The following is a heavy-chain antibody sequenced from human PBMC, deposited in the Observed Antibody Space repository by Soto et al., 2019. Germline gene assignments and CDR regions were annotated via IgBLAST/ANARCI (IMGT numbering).Heavy chain of an antibody. CDR3: AKLCGYCSPPGQTFDY. J-gene: IGHJ4*02. Sequence: GGSLRLSCAASGFTFSSYAMSWVRQAPGKGLEWVSAISGSGGSTYYADSVKGRFTISRDNSKNTLYLQMNSLRAEDTAVYYCAKLCGYCSPPGQTFDYWGQGTLVTVSS. D-gene: IGHD2-15*01. CDR1: GFTFSSYA. V-gene: IGHV3-23*01. CDR2: ISGSGGST.